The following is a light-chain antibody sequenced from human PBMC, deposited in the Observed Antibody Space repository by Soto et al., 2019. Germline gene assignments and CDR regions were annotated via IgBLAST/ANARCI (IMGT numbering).Light chain of an antibody. J-gene: IGKJ2*01. CDR2: LTS. Sequence: DIQMTQSPSSLSASLGDIVTITCRASRSIGNYLNWYQQKPESAPKLLIYLTSSLQSGVPSRFSGSGSGTDFTLTISSLQPEDFATYYCQQSYSTPYSFGQGTKVDIK. CDR1: RSIGNY. CDR3: QQSYSTPYS. V-gene: IGKV1-39*01.